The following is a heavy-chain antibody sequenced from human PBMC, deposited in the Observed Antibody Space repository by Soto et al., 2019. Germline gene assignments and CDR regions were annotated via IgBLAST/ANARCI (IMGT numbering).Heavy chain of an antibody. V-gene: IGHV1-46*01. J-gene: IGHJ4*02. CDR3: ARGDDVVSPSGTYYFDY. CDR1: GYTFTNYY. Sequence: QVQLVQSGAEVKKPGASVKVSCKASGYTFTNYYMHWVRQAPGQGLEWMGIINPTDGTTTYAQKFEGRGTMTRDTSTTTVYMELSSLRSEDTAVYYCARGDDVVSPSGTYYFDYWGQGTLVTVSS. D-gene: IGHD3-10*01. CDR2: INPTDGTT.